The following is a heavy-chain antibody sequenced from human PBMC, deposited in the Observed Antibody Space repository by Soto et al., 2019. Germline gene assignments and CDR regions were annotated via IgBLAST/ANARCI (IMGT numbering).Heavy chain of an antibody. D-gene: IGHD4-4*01. CDR2: IYPGDSDT. CDR1: GYRFTSYW. V-gene: IGHV5-51*01. Sequence: GESLKISCKGSGYRFTSYWIGWVRQMPGKGLEWMGIIYPGDSDTRYSPSFQGQVTISADKSISTAYLQWSSLKASDTAMYYCARLSNYFPYYYYGMDVWGQGTTVTVSS. J-gene: IGHJ6*02. CDR3: ARLSNYFPYYYYGMDV.